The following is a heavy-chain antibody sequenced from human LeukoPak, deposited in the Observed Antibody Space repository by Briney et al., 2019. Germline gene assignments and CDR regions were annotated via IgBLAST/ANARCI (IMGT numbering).Heavy chain of an antibody. CDR1: GFTFSSYW. V-gene: IGHV3-7*02. Sequence: GGYLILYLAASGFTFSSYWMSWVRQAPGKGLELVANIKQDGSEKYYVDSVKGRFTISRDNAKNSLYLQMNSLRAEDTAVYYCARVLWDYYDSSGYYFDYWGQGTLVTVSS. CDR3: ARVLWDYYDSSGYYFDY. D-gene: IGHD3-22*01. CDR2: IKQDGSEK. J-gene: IGHJ4*02.